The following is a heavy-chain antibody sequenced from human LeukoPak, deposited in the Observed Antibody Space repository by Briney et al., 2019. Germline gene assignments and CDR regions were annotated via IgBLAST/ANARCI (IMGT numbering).Heavy chain of an antibody. D-gene: IGHD2-15*01. J-gene: IGHJ4*02. V-gene: IGHV3-66*02. Sequence: GRSLRLSCAASGFTVSSNYMSWVRQAPGKGLEWASVIYSGGTTYYADSVKGRFTISRDNSKNTLYLQMNSLRAEDTAVYYCAKPDTETDIVVVVAAPPPFDYWGQGTLVTVSS. CDR3: AKPDTETDIVVVVAAPPPFDY. CDR2: IYSGGTT. CDR1: GFTVSSNY.